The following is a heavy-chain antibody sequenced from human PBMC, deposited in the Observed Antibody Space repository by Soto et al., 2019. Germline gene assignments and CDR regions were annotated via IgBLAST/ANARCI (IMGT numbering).Heavy chain of an antibody. CDR2: IIPMFGTS. V-gene: IGHV1-69*01. CDR1: GGTFSGYA. CDR3: ARGSCSSTSRYKEYYFDL. Sequence: QVQLVQSGAEVKKPGSSVKVSCKASGGTFSGYAISWVRQAPGQGLEWMGEIIPMFGTSNYAQKFQGRVTITADESTSTAYMELSSLRSEDTAVYYCARGSCSSTSRYKEYYFDLWGQGTLVTVSS. D-gene: IGHD2-2*02. J-gene: IGHJ4*02.